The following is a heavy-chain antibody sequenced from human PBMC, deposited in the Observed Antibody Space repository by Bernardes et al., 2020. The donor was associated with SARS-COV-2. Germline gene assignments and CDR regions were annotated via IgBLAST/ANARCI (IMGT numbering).Heavy chain of an antibody. CDR1: GGSISCGRYY. Sequence: TLSLTFTVSGGSISCGRYYWSWIRTPAGKGLEWIGRIYTSGSTNYNPSLKSRVTISVDTSKNQFSLKLSSVTAADTAVYYCARDSWDITIFGVVTHYGMDVWGQGTTVTVSS. CDR2: IYTSGST. CDR3: ARDSWDITIFGVVTHYGMDV. V-gene: IGHV4-61*02. D-gene: IGHD3-3*01. J-gene: IGHJ6*02.